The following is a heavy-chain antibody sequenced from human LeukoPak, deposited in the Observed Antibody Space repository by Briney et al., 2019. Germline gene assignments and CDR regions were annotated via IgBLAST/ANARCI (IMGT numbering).Heavy chain of an antibody. J-gene: IGHJ4*02. CDR1: GFTFSSYS. Sequence: PGGSLRLSCAASGFTFSSYSMDWVRQAPGKGLEWVSSISSSSSYIYYSDSVKGRFTISRDNAKNSLYLQMNSLRAEDTAVYYCARKPPDYPFDYWGQGTLVTVSS. CDR2: ISSSSSYI. CDR3: ARKPPDYPFDY. D-gene: IGHD3-16*01. V-gene: IGHV3-21*01.